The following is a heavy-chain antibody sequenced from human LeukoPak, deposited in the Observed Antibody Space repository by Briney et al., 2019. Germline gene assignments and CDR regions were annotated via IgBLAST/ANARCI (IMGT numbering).Heavy chain of an antibody. J-gene: IGHJ4*02. CDR2: MNPNSGNT. D-gene: IGHD5-18*01. CDR3: ARKLRYSYGQTFDY. CDR1: GYALSESS. Sequence: ASVKVSCKVSGYALSESSIHWVRQATGQGLEWMGWMNPNSGNTGYAQKFQGRVTMTRNTSISTAYMELSSLRSEDTAVYYCARKLRYSYGQTFDYWGQGTLVTVSS. V-gene: IGHV1-8*01.